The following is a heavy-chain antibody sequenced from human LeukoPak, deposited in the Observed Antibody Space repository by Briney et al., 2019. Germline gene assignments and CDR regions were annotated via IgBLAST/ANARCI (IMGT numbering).Heavy chain of an antibody. CDR3: ARGVVIAPQTFDY. Sequence: KSSETLSLTCTVSGGSISSYYWGWIRQPAGKGLEWIGRIYTSGSTNYNPSLKSRVTMSVDTSKNQFSLKLSSVTAADTAVYYCARGVVIAPQTFDYWGQGTLVTVSS. CDR2: IYTSGST. D-gene: IGHD2-21*01. J-gene: IGHJ4*02. V-gene: IGHV4-4*07. CDR1: GGSISSYY.